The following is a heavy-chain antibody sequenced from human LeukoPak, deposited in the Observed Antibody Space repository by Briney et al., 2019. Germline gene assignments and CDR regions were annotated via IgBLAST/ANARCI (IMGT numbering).Heavy chain of an antibody. D-gene: IGHD6-13*01. CDR1: GGSISSCY. CDR3: ARLTSSSWYGNYYYGMDV. CDR2: IYYSGST. Sequence: SETLSLTCTVSGGSISSCYWSWIRQPPGKGLEWIGYIYYSGSTNYNPSLKRRVTISVDTSKNQFSLKLSSVTAADTAVYYCARLTSSSWYGNYYYGMDVWGQGTTVTVSS. J-gene: IGHJ6*02. V-gene: IGHV4-59*01.